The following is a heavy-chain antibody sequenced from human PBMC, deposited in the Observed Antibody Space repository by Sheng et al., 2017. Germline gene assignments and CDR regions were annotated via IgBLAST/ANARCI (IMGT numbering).Heavy chain of an antibody. CDR3: AKRLTSGWTKDGFDV. CDR2: IDGSNT. J-gene: IGHJ3*01. D-gene: IGHD1-1*01. CDR1: GFTLSHYA. V-gene: IGHV3-23*03. Sequence: EVQLLESGGGLVQPGGSQGLSCAASGFTLSHYAMSWVRQAPGKGLEWVSVIDGSNTYYADFVKGRFTISRDNSKNTVYLRMNSLRADDTAVYYCAKRLTSGWTKDGFDVWGRGTVVTVSS.